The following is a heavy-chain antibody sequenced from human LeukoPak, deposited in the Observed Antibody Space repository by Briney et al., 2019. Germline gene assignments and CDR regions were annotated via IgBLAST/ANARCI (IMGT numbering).Heavy chain of an antibody. CDR2: INHSGST. J-gene: IGHJ5*02. CDR3: ARAGKLWFGELLSRRGPYNWFDP. Sequence: PSETLSLTCAVYGGSFSGYYWSLIRQPPGKGLEWIGEINHSGSTNYNPSLKSRVTISVDTSKNQFSLKLSSVTAADTAVYYCARAGKLWFGELLSRRGPYNWFDPWGQGTLVTVSS. CDR1: GGSFSGYY. V-gene: IGHV4-34*01. D-gene: IGHD3-10*01.